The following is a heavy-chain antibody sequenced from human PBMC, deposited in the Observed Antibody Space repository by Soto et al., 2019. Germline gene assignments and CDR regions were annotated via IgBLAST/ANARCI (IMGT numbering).Heavy chain of an antibody. CDR3: ARQDEDGPFDY. CDR1: GGSISSYY. V-gene: IGHV4-59*08. Sequence: SETLSLTCTVSGGSISSYYWSWIRQPPGKGLEWIGYIYYSGSTNYNPSLKSRVTISVDTSKNQFSLKLSSVTAADTAVYYCARQDEDGPFDYWGQGTLVTVSS. CDR2: IYYSGST. J-gene: IGHJ4*02.